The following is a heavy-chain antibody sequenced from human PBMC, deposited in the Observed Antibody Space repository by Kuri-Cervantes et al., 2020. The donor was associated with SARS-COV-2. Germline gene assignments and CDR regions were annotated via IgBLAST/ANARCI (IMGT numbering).Heavy chain of an antibody. J-gene: IGHJ6*02. D-gene: IGHD4-17*01. CDR1: GYTFTTYG. Sequence: ASVKVSCKASGYTFTTYGITWLRQPPGQGLEWMGWISTYNANADYAQKLQGRVTMTTDTSTSIAYMELRSLRSDDKAVYYCAGGFDYGDYAYYYGMDVWGQGTTVTVSS. CDR3: AGGFDYGDYAYYYGMDV. V-gene: IGHV1-18*04. CDR2: ISTYNANA.